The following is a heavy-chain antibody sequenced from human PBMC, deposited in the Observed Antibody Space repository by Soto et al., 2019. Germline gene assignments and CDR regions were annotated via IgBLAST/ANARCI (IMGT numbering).Heavy chain of an antibody. CDR1: GDSLSNDNW. J-gene: IGHJ4*02. CDR3: ATAPKSSVVLVS. Sequence: LQESGPRLVKPSGTLSLTCAVSGDSLSNDNWWTWVRQAPGKGLEWIGEGFHNGNTNYNPSLQRRANTSLAKPTNHFSPTSPPVTAAATAIYYCATAPKSSVVLVSWGQGTIVTVSS. V-gene: IGHV4-4*02. CDR2: GFHNGNT. D-gene: IGHD6-19*01.